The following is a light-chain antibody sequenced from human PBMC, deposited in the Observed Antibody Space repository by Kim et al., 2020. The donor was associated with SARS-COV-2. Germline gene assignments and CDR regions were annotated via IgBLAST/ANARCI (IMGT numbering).Light chain of an antibody. V-gene: IGKV3-15*01. Sequence: PGESSSLSCSASQSVNSNLAWYQQIPGQAPRLLIYGASTRATGIPARFSGSGSGTEFTLTISSLQSEDFAVYYCQQYNNWPMTFGQGTRLEIK. CDR3: QQYNNWPMT. CDR1: QSVNSN. CDR2: GAS. J-gene: IGKJ5*01.